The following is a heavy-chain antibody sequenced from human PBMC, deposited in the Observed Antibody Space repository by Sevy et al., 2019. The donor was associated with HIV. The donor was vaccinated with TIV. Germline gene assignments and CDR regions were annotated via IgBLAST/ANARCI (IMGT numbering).Heavy chain of an antibody. D-gene: IGHD3-10*01. V-gene: IGHV3-15*01. Sequence: GGSLRLSCAASGFTFSNAWMSWVRQAPGKGLEWVGRIKGKIYHGTIDYAAPVKGRFSISRDDSKNTLYLQMNSLKTEDTAVYYCTTATWSQEDYYNSSGQGTMVTVSS. CDR3: TTATWSQEDYYNS. CDR1: GFTFSNAW. J-gene: IGHJ5*02. CDR2: IKGKIYHGTI.